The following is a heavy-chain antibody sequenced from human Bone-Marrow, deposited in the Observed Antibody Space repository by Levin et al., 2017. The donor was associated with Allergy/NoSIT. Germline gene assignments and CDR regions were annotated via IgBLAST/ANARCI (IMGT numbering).Heavy chain of an antibody. CDR1: GGSISSSL. V-gene: IGHV4-4*07. Sequence: GSLRLSCTVSGGSISSSLWSWIRQPAGKGLEWIGQIYVSGTTSYNPSLKSRVTMSVDTPKNQFSLQLTSVTAADTAVYYCARDQGYSNGWESFNWFDPWGQGTLVIVSS. CDR2: IYVSGTT. J-gene: IGHJ5*02. D-gene: IGHD3-22*01. CDR3: ARDQGYSNGWESFNWFDP.